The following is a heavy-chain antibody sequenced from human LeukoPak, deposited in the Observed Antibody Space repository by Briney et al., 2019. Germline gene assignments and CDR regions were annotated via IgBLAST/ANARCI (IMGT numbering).Heavy chain of an antibody. J-gene: IGHJ5*02. CDR1: GFIFSTSW. D-gene: IGHD1-26*01. CDR3: ARDRWELGFEENWFDP. Sequence: GSLRLSCAASGFIFSTSWMSWVRQAPGKGLEWIGSIYHSGSTYYNPSLKSRVTISVDTSKNQFSLKLSSVTAADTAVYYCARDRWELGFEENWFDPWGQGTLVTVSS. V-gene: IGHV4-4*02. CDR2: IYHSGST.